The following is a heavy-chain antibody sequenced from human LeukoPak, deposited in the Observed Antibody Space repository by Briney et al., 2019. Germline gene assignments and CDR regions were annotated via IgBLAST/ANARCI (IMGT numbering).Heavy chain of an antibody. V-gene: IGHV3-30-3*01. CDR1: GFTFSSYA. CDR3: ARARAERRFLEWLSPVYYYYGMDV. CDR2: ISYDGSKK. J-gene: IGHJ6*02. D-gene: IGHD3-3*01. Sequence: GGSLRLSCAASGFTFSSYAMHWVRQAPGKGLEWVAVISYDGSKKYYADSVKGRFTISRDNSKNTLYLQMNSLRAEDTAVYYCARARAERRFLEWLSPVYYYYGMDVWGQGTTVTVSS.